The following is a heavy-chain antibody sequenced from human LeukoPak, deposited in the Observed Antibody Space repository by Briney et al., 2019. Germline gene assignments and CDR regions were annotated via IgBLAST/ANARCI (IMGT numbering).Heavy chain of an antibody. Sequence: SETLSLTCAVYGGSFSGYYWSWIRQPPGKGLEWIGEINHSGSTNYNPSLKSRVTISVDTSKNQFSLKLSSVTAADTAVYYCARGKGHDYGDQRNFDYWGQGTLVTVS. J-gene: IGHJ4*02. CDR3: ARGKGHDYGDQRNFDY. CDR2: INHSGST. D-gene: IGHD4-17*01. V-gene: IGHV4-34*01. CDR1: GGSFSGYY.